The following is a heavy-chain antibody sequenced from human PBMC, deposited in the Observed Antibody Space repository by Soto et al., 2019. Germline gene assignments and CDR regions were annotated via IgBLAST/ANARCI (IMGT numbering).Heavy chain of an antibody. V-gene: IGHV3-30*18. CDR2: ISYDGSNK. CDR3: AKDWYRGYSGSYHFDY. CDR1: GFTFSSYG. D-gene: IGHD1-26*01. J-gene: IGHJ4*02. Sequence: QVQLVESGGGVVQPGRSLRLSCAASGFTFSSYGMHWVRQAPGKGLEWVAVISYDGSNKYYADSVKGRFTISRDNSKNTLYLQMNSLRAEDTAVYYCAKDWYRGYSGSYHFDYWGQGTLVTVSS.